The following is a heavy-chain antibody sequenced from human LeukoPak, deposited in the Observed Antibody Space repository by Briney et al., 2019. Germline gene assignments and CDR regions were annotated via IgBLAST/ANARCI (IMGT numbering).Heavy chain of an antibody. CDR1: GGSISSYY. CDR2: IYYSGST. J-gene: IGHJ3*02. Sequence: PSETLSLPCTVSGGSISSYYWSWIRQPPGKGLEGLGNIYYSGSTNYNPSLKSRVTISVDTSKNQFSLKLSSVTAADTAVYYCARDNGDYARDAFDIWGQGTMVTVSS. CDR3: ARDNGDYARDAFDI. V-gene: IGHV4-59*01. D-gene: IGHD4-17*01.